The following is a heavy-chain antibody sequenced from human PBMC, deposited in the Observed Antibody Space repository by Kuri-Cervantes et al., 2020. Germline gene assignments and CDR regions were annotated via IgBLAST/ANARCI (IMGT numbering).Heavy chain of an antibody. D-gene: IGHD2-15*01. Sequence: SETLSLTCAVYGGSFSGYYWSWIRQPPGKGLEWIGYIYYRGSTNYNPSLKSRLTISLDTSKNQFSLKLSSLTATDTAVYYCARTGRYCSGGSCYPIGYFDLWGRGTLVTVSS. CDR3: ARTGRYCSGGSCYPIGYFDL. V-gene: IGHV4-59*08. J-gene: IGHJ2*01. CDR2: IYYRGST. CDR1: GGSFSGYY.